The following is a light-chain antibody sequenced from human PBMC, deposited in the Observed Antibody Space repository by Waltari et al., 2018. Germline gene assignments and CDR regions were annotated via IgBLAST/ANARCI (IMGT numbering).Light chain of an antibody. V-gene: IGKV3-11*01. Sequence: RSCRASQSLGAYLAWYQQKPGQAPRLLIYDASNRATGVPARFSGSGSGTDFTLTVRNLEPGDSAVYYCQQRSTWWTFGQGTRVEI. J-gene: IGKJ1*01. CDR3: QQRSTWWT. CDR2: DAS. CDR1: QSLGAY.